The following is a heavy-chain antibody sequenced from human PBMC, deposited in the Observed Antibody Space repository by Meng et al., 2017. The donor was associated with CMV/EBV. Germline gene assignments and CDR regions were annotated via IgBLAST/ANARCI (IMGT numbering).Heavy chain of an antibody. CDR3: ARGGDYGDFHDPFDY. D-gene: IGHD4-17*01. CDR1: RNFCTRHA. CDR2: ISADNQNT. Sequence: ASVKVSCKAPRNFCTRHAITWVRQAPGQGLKWMGWISADNQNTNLIQKFQGRITLTTDTSTSTANMELRDLRADDTAVYYCARGGDYGDFHDPFDYWGQGTLVTVSS. J-gene: IGHJ4*02. V-gene: IGHV1-18*01.